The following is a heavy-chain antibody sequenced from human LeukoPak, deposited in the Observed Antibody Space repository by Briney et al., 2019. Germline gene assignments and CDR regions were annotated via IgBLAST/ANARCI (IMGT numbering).Heavy chain of an antibody. D-gene: IGHD1-26*01. CDR1: GYSISSGYY. CDR2: IYHSGST. J-gene: IGHJ5*02. CDR3: ARGEGALDP. V-gene: IGHV4-38-2*02. Sequence: SETLSLTCTVSGYSISSGYYWGWIRQPPGKGMEWIGSIYHSGSTYYKPSLKSRVTMSVDTSKNQFSLKLSSVTAADTAVYYCARGEGALDPWGQGTLVTVSS.